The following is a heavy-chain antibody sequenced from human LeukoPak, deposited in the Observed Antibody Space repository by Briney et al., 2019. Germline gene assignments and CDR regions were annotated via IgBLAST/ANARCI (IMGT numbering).Heavy chain of an antibody. CDR1: GYSISSSYY. D-gene: IGHD3-16*02. CDR3: ARRFAYYDYVWGSYRQDSHFDY. CDR2: IYHSGST. V-gene: IGHV4-38-2*02. J-gene: IGHJ4*02. Sequence: SETLSLTCTVSGYSISSSYYWGWIRQPPGKGLEWIGSIYHSGSTYYNPSLKSRVTISVDTSKNQFSLKLSSVTAADTAVYYCARRFAYYDYVWGSYRQDSHFDYWGQGTLVTVSS.